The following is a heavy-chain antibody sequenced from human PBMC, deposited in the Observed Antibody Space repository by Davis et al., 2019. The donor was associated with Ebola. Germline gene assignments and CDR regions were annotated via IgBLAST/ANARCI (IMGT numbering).Heavy chain of an antibody. J-gene: IGHJ3*02. V-gene: IGHV1-69*10. D-gene: IGHD3-22*01. CDR2: IIPILGAT. Sequence: AASVKVSCKASGGTFSSHAVSWVRQAPGQGLEWMGGIIPILGATNYAQSFQGRVTITADKSTSTAYMELSSLRSEDTAVYYCARVLDSSGTDAFDIWGQGTMVTVSS. CDR3: ARVLDSSGTDAFDI. CDR1: GGTFSSHA.